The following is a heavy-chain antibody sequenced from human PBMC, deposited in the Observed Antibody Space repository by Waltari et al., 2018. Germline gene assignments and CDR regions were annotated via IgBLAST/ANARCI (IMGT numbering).Heavy chain of an antibody. Sequence: QLQLRESGPGLVKPSGTLSPTCAVSGDSMSGTSWWSWVRQSPGKGLEWIGQVHDSGKANYDPSFASRVTVSLDRSNDQLSLRVTSATAADTAVYYCVRDRGRGLYLDSWGPGILVTVSP. CDR2: VHDSGKA. CDR1: GDSMSGTSW. J-gene: IGHJ4*02. CDR3: VRDRGRGLYLDS. D-gene: IGHD2-15*01. V-gene: IGHV4-4*02.